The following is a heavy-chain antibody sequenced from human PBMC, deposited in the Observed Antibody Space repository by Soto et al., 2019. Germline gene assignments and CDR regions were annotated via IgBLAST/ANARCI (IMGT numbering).Heavy chain of an antibody. CDR1: GFTFSSYA. D-gene: IGHD4-17*01. J-gene: IGHJ4*02. CDR2: ISGSGDST. Sequence: EVQLLESGGGFVQPGGSLRLSCAASGFTFSSYAMSWVRQAPGKGLEWVSAISGSGDSTYYADSVKGRFTISRDNSKNTLYLQMNSLRAEDTAVYYCAKDLGERVFSIYGDYGIDYWGQGTLVTVSS. V-gene: IGHV3-23*01. CDR3: AKDLGERVFSIYGDYGIDY.